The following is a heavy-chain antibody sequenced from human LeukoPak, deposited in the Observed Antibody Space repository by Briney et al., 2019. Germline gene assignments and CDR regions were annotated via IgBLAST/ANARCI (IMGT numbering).Heavy chain of an antibody. V-gene: IGHV4-59*12. D-gene: IGHD3-22*01. Sequence: SETLSLTCTVSGGSISSYYWSWIRQPPGKGLEWIGSIYYSGSTYYNPSLKSRVTISVDTSKNQFSLKLSSVTAADTAVYYCASLPTVYSRGYLALWGQGTLVTVSS. CDR2: IYYSGST. CDR3: ASLPTVYSRGYLAL. CDR1: GGSISSYY. J-gene: IGHJ4*02.